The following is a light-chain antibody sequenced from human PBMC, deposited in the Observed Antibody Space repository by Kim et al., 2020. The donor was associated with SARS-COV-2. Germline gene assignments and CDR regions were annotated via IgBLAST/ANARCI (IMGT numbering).Light chain of an antibody. CDR1: NIGSKS. J-gene: IGLJ2*01. CDR3: QVWDSSSDHLVV. V-gene: IGLV3-21*04. Sequence: PGKTARITCGRNNIGSKSVHWYQQKPGQAPVLVIYYDSDRPSGIPERFSGSNSGNTATLTISRVEAGDEADYYCQVWDSSSDHLVVFGGGTQLTVL. CDR2: YDS.